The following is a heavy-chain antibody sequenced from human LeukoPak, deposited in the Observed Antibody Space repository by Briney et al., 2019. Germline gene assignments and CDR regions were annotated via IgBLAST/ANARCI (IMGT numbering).Heavy chain of an antibody. D-gene: IGHD2-2*01. CDR3: ARGGRYCSSTSCSPHY. Sequence: GGSLRLSCAASGFTFSSYSMNWVRQAPGKGLEWVSSISSSSSYIYYADSVKGRFTISRDNAKNSLYLQMNSLRAEDTAVYYCARGGRYCSSTSCSPHYWGQGTLVTVSS. J-gene: IGHJ4*02. CDR1: GFTFSSYS. V-gene: IGHV3-21*01. CDR2: ISSSSSYI.